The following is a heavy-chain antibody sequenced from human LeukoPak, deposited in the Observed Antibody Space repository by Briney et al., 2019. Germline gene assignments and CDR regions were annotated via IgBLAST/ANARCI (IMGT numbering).Heavy chain of an antibody. CDR1: GYTFTGYY. V-gene: IGHV1-2*02. D-gene: IGHD3-22*01. CDR2: INPNSGGT. Sequence: ASVTVSCKASGYTFTGYYMHWVRQAPGQGLEWMGWINPNSGGTNFAQKFQGRVTMTRDTSISTAYMELSRLRSDDTAVYYCSRVDYYDSSGPYWGQGTLVTVSS. J-gene: IGHJ4*02. CDR3: SRVDYYDSSGPY.